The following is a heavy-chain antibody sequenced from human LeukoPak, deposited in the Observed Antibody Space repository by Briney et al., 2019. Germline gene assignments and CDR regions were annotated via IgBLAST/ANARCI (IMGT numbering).Heavy chain of an antibody. V-gene: IGHV3-30-3*01. CDR2: ISYDGSNK. D-gene: IGHD3-3*01. J-gene: IGHJ4*02. Sequence: GRSLRLSCAASGFTFSSYAMHWVRQAPGKGLEWVAVISYDGSNKYYADSVKGRFTISRDNSKNTLYLQMNSLRAEDTAVYYCASGDVLQFLEWLPYFDYWGQGTLVTVSS. CDR1: GFTFSSYA. CDR3: ASGDVLQFLEWLPYFDY.